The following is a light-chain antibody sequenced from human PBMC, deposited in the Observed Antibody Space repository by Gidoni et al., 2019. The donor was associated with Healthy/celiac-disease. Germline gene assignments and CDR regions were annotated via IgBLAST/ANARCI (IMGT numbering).Light chain of an antibody. V-gene: IGKV3-11*01. CDR2: DAS. Sequence: EIVFTQSPATLSLSPGERATLSCRASQSVSSYLAWYPQQPGQAPRLLIYDASNRATGIPARFSGSESGTDFTLTISSLEPEDFAVYYCQQRSNWPPYTFGQGTKLEIK. J-gene: IGKJ2*01. CDR3: QQRSNWPPYT. CDR1: QSVSSY.